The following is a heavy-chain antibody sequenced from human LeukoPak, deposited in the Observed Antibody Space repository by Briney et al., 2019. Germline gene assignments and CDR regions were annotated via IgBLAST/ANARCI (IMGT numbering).Heavy chain of an antibody. D-gene: IGHD3-22*01. CDR2: INPSGGST. CDR1: GYTFTSYY. J-gene: IGHJ3*02. CDR3: ARTPNYDSSGYYPYDAFDI. Sequence: ASVKVSCKASGYTFTSYYMHWVRQAPGQGLEWMGTINPSGGSTSYAQKFQGRVTMTRDTSTSTVYMELSSLRSEDTAVYYCARTPNYDSSGYYPYDAFDIWGQGTMVTVSS. V-gene: IGHV1-46*01.